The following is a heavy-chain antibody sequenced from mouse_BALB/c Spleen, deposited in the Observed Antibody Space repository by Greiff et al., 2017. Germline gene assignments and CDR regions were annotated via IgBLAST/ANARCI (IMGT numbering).Heavy chain of an antibody. CDR2: INPGSGGT. V-gene: IGHV1-54*03. Sequence: VQLQQSGAELVRPGTSVKVSCKASGYAFTNYLIEWVKQRPGQGLEWIGVINPGSGGTNYNEKFKGKATLTADKSSSTAYMQLSSLTSDDSAVYFCARFDYDLYYFDYWGQGTTLTVSS. CDR1: GYAFTNYL. D-gene: IGHD2-4*01. J-gene: IGHJ2*01. CDR3: ARFDYDLYYFDY.